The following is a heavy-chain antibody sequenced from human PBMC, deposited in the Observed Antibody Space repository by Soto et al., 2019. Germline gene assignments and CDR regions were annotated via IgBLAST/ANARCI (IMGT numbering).Heavy chain of an antibody. CDR2: ISYDGNNK. CDR3: AKGGSGNYLTYYYYYGMDV. V-gene: IGHV3-30*18. Sequence: GGSLRLSCAAYGFSLSNNGMHWVRQAPGKGLEWVAVISYDGNNKYYADSVKGRFTISRDNSKNTVYLEMNNLRAEDTAMYYCAKGGSGNYLTYYYYYGMDVWGQGTTVTVSS. D-gene: IGHD3-22*01. CDR1: GFSLSNNG. J-gene: IGHJ6*02.